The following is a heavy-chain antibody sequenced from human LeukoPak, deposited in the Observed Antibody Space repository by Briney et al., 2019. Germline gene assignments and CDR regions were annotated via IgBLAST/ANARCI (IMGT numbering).Heavy chain of an antibody. CDR3: ARRLTQYDCFDP. J-gene: IGHJ5*02. Sequence: SQTLSLTCVISGDSVSSNSVTWDWIRQSPSRGLEWLGRTYYRSTWYNDYAVSVRGRITVNPDTSKNQFSLHLNSVTPEDTAVYYCARRLTQYDCFDPWGQGILVTVSS. V-gene: IGHV6-1*01. D-gene: IGHD2-2*01. CDR2: TYYRSTWYN. CDR1: GDSVSSNSVT.